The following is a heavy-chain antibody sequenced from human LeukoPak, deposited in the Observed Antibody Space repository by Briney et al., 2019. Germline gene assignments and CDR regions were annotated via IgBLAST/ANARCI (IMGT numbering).Heavy chain of an antibody. D-gene: IGHD3-10*01. CDR3: ARGRVRRSYGSGSYYNVPYYYGMDV. Sequence: PSETLSLTCAVYGGSFSGYYWSWIRQPPGKGLEWIGEINHSGSTNYNPSLKSRVTISVDTSKNQFSLKLSSVTAADTAVYYCARGRVRRSYGSGSYYNVPYYYGMDVWGQGTTVTVSS. CDR1: GGSFSGYY. V-gene: IGHV4-34*01. J-gene: IGHJ6*02. CDR2: INHSGST.